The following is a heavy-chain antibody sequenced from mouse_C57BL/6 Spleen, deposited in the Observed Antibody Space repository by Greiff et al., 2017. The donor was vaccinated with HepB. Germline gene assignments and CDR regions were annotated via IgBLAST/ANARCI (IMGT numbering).Heavy chain of an antibody. CDR1: GYTFTSYW. CDR3: ARSGHSSGYGY. D-gene: IGHD3-2*02. J-gene: IGHJ2*01. Sequence: QVQLQQPGAELVKPGASVKMSCKASGYTFTSYWITWVKQRPGQGLEWIGDLYPGSGSTNYNEKFKSKTTLTVDTTSSTAYMQLSSLTSEDSAVYYYARSGHSSGYGYWGQGTTLTVTS. V-gene: IGHV1-55*01. CDR2: LYPGSGST.